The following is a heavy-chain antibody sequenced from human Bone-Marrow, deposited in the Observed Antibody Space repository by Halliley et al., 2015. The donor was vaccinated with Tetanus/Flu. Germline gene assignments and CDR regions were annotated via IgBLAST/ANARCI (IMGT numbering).Heavy chain of an antibody. Sequence: SLRLSCAASGFTFSGHGMHWVRQAPGKGLEWVALIWYDGSKTYYADSVKGRFTISRDNSKNTLYLEMNSLRAEDTAVYYCARANIVGAPADFDYWGQGSLVTVSS. CDR2: IWYDGSKT. CDR1: GFTFSGHG. CDR3: ARANIVGAPADFDY. V-gene: IGHV3-33*01. J-gene: IGHJ4*02. D-gene: IGHD1-26*01.